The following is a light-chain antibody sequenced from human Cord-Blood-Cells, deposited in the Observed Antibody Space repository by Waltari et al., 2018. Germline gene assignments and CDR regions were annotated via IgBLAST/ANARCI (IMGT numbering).Light chain of an antibody. Sequence: DIQMTQSPSSLSASVGDRVTITCRASQSISSYLNWYQQKPVKAPKLLIYAASSLQSGVQSRFSGSGSGTDFTLTISSLQPGDFATYYCQQSYSTPYTFGQGTKLEIK. CDR1: QSISSY. J-gene: IGKJ2*01. CDR2: AAS. CDR3: QQSYSTPYT. V-gene: IGKV1-39*01.